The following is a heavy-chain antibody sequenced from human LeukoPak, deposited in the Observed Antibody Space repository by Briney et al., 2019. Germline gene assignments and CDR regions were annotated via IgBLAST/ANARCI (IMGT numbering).Heavy chain of an antibody. CDR1: GYSLTNYW. Sequence: KISCKGSGYSLTNYWIGWVRQMPGKGLEWMGGIIPIFGTANYAQKFQGRVTITTDESTSTAYMELSSLRSEDTAVYYCARDRDGYNRRAAFDIWGQGTMVTVSS. CDR3: ARDRDGYNRRAAFDI. CDR2: IIPIFGTA. V-gene: IGHV1-69*05. J-gene: IGHJ3*02. D-gene: IGHD5-24*01.